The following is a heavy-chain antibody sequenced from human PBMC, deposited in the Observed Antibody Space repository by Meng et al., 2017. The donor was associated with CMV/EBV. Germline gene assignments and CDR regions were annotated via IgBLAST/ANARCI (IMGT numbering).Heavy chain of an antibody. V-gene: IGHV1-69*05. CDR2: IIPIFGTA. CDR3: ARRDLAARPLAAAGNYYYGMDV. D-gene: IGHD6-13*01. CDR1: GGTFSSYA. Sequence: SVKVSRKASGGTFSSYAISWVRQAPGQGLEWMGGIIPIFGTANYAQKFQGRVTITTDESTSTAYMELSSLRSEDTAVYYCARRDLAARPLAAAGNYYYGMDVWGQGTTVTVSS. J-gene: IGHJ6*02.